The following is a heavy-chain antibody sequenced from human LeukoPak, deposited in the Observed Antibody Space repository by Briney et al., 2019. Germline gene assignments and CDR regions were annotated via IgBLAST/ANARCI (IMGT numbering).Heavy chain of an antibody. V-gene: IGHV3-23*01. CDR2: FSGSRGIQ. CDR3: AKYYDILTGYLYPDY. J-gene: IGHJ4*02. D-gene: IGHD3-9*01. Sequence: WXSAFSGSRGIQYYGASVKGRFTISRDNSKNTLYLQMNSLRAEDTAVYYCAKYYDILTGYLYPDYWGQGTLVTVSS.